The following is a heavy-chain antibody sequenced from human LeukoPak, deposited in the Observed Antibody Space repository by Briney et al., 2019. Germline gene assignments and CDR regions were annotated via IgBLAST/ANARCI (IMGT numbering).Heavy chain of an antibody. D-gene: IGHD5-18*01. J-gene: IGHJ6*03. CDR2: ISGSGGST. V-gene: IGHV3-23*01. Sequence: GGSLRLSCAASGFTFSSYAMSWVRQAPGKGLEWVSAISGSGGSTYYADSVKGRFTISRQNTKNSLYLYMNNLGGEDTALYFCARGSLQLWLRDTYYYMDVWGKGTTVTVSS. CDR1: GFTFSSYA. CDR3: ARGSLQLWLRDTYYYMDV.